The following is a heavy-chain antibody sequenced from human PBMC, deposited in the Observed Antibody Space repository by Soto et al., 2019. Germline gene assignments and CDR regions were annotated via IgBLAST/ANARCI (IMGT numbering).Heavy chain of an antibody. V-gene: IGHV3-30-3*01. CDR2: ISYDGSNK. CDR1: GFTFSSYA. Sequence: SLRLSCAASGFTFSSYAMHWVRQAPGKGLEWVAVISYDGSNKYYADSVKGRFTISRDNSKNTLYLQMNSLRAEDTAVYYCAREFPAGATITIFGVVTLSYGMDAWGQGTTVTVSS. D-gene: IGHD3-3*01. J-gene: IGHJ6*02. CDR3: AREFPAGATITIFGVVTLSYGMDA.